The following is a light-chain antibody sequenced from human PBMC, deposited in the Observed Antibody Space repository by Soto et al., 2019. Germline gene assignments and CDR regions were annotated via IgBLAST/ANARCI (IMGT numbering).Light chain of an antibody. J-gene: IGLJ3*02. CDR2: EVT. CDR3: SSYTSSSTLV. CDR1: SSDVGAYKY. V-gene: IGLV2-14*01. Sequence: QSALTQPASVSGSPGQSIAISCTGTSSDVGAYKYVSWYQQHPGKAPKLMIYEVTNRPSGVSSRFSGSKSGNTASLTISGLQPEDEADYYCSSYTSSSTLVLGGGTKLTVL.